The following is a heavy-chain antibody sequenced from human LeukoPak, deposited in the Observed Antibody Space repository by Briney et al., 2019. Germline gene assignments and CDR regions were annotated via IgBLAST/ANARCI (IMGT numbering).Heavy chain of an antibody. CDR2: IYRTGIT. Sequence: SETLSLTCAVSGGSINSETYYWAWIRQNPGKDLEWIGYIYRTGITYPNPSLKSRVSMSIDTSKNQFSLKLSSVTAADTAVYYCARDRKSNYDILTGYYVGRGYFDYWGQGTLVTVSS. J-gene: IGHJ4*02. D-gene: IGHD3-9*01. V-gene: IGHV4-31*11. CDR1: GGSINSETYY. CDR3: ARDRKSNYDILTGYYVGRGYFDY.